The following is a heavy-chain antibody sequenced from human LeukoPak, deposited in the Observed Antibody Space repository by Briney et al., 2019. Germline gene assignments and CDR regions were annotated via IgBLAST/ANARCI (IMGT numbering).Heavy chain of an antibody. J-gene: IGHJ3*02. Sequence: GGSLRLSCAASGFTFSSYSMNWVRQAPGKGLEWVSSISSSSSYIYYADSVKGRFTISRDNAKNSLYLQMNSLRAEDTAVYYCARALDPLLRYFDWRSDAFDIWGQGTMVTVSS. CDR3: ARALDPLLRYFDWRSDAFDI. CDR1: GFTFSSYS. V-gene: IGHV3-21*01. D-gene: IGHD3-9*01. CDR2: ISSSSSYI.